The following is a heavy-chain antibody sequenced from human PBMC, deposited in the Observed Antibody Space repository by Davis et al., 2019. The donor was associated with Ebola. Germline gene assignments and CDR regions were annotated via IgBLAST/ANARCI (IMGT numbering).Heavy chain of an antibody. J-gene: IGHJ4*02. CDR1: GYNFAGKW. CDR2: IYPGDSET. CDR3: ARQADYYDS. V-gene: IGHV5-51*01. Sequence: GESLKTSCKGFGYNFAGKWIAWVRQTAGKGLEWMGIIYPGDSETKYSPSFQGRVTISAGKSTSTAYLQWPSLKASDTAMYYCARQADYYDSWGQGTLVTVSS.